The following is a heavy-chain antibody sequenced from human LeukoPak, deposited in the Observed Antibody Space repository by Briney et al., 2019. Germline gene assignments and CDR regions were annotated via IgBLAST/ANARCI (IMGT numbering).Heavy chain of an antibody. CDR3: TTIKRGDIFGYFDF. CDR2: VFDSGRT. CDR1: GGSMTTHH. V-gene: IGHV4-59*11. J-gene: IGHJ4*02. D-gene: IGHD5-18*01. Sequence: PSETLSLTCTASGGSMTTHHWNWIRQTPGKGLEWIGYVFDSGRTKVNPSLTSRVTLSTDTSKNQLSLRLSSVTAADTAVYYCTTIKRGDIFGYFDFWGQGILVTVSS.